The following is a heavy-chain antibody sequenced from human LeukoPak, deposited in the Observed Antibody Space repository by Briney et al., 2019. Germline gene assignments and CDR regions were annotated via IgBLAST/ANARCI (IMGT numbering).Heavy chain of an antibody. V-gene: IGHV4-30-4*01. J-gene: IGHJ4*02. Sequence: PSETLSLTCTVSGGSISSGDYYWRWIRQPPGKGLEWIGYIYYSGSTYYNPSLKGRVTISVDTSKNQFSLKLSSVTAADTAVYYCARVHSSSWYAFDYWGQGTLVTVSS. D-gene: IGHD6-13*01. CDR3: ARVHSSSWYAFDY. CDR2: IYYSGST. CDR1: GGSISSGDYY.